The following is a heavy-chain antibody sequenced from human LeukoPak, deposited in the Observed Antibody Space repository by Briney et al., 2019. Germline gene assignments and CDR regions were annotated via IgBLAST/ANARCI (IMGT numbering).Heavy chain of an antibody. V-gene: IGHV1-18*01. CDR1: GYTFTTYG. CDR3: ARDPGSGSSRFHH. J-gene: IGHJ4*02. Sequence: ASVKVSCKVSGYTFTTYGISWVRQAPGQGLEWMGWISGYSGNTNYAQKFQGRVTVTTDTSTSTAYMELTSLRSDDTAVYYCARDPGSGSSRFHHWGQGTLVTVSS. D-gene: IGHD1-26*01. CDR2: ISGYSGNT.